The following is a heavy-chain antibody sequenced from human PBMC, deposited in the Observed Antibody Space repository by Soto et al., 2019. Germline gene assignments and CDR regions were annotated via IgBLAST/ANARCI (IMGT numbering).Heavy chain of an antibody. J-gene: IGHJ4*02. V-gene: IGHV3-23*01. D-gene: IGHD2-2*01. CDR2: ISGSGGST. CDR1: GFTFSSYA. Sequence: GGSLRLSCAASGFTFSSYAMSWVRQAPGKGLEWVSAISGSGGSTYYADSVKGRFTISRDNSKNTLYLQMNSLRAEDTAVYYCAKNQYCSSTSCYGDWELVDYWGQGTLVTVSS. CDR3: AKNQYCSSTSCYGDWELVDY.